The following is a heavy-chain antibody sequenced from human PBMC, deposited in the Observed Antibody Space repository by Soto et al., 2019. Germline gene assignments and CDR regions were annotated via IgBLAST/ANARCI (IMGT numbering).Heavy chain of an antibody. V-gene: IGHV3-9*01. CDR2: ISWNSETI. Sequence: SLRLSCAASGFTVDDYAMHWVRQAPGKGLEWVSGISWNSETIDYADSVKGRFTISRDNAKSSLFLQMNSLRPDDTALYYCAKDMKWGGMTTIRYYDSWGQGTLVTFSS. CDR1: GFTVDDYA. D-gene: IGHD4-17*01. J-gene: IGHJ4*02. CDR3: AKDMKWGGMTTIRYYDS.